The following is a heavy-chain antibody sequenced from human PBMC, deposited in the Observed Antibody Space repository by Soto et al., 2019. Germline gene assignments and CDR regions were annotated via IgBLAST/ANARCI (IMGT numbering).Heavy chain of an antibody. CDR1: GFSLSTSGVG. D-gene: IGHD3-3*01. J-gene: IGHJ6*02. CDR2: IYWDDDK. V-gene: IGHV2-5*02. Sequence: QITLKESGPTLVKPTQTLTLTCTFSGFSLSTSGVGVGWIRQPPGKALEWLALIYWDDDKRYSPSLKSRLTITKDTSKNQVVLTMTNMDPVDTATYYCAHTNPDFWSGYYHYYYGMDVWGQGTTVTVSS. CDR3: AHTNPDFWSGYYHYYYGMDV.